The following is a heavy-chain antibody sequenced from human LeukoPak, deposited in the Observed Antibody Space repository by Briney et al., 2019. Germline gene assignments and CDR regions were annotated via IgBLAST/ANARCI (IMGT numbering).Heavy chain of an antibody. CDR3: ARGEGDIVATIQGSNWFDP. CDR2: MNPNSGNT. J-gene: IGHJ5*02. CDR1: GYTFTSYD. V-gene: IGHV1-8*01. D-gene: IGHD5-12*01. Sequence: ASVTVSFKASGYTFTSYDINWVRQATGQGLEWMGWMNPNSGNTGYAQKFQGRVTMTRNTSISTAYMELSSLRSEDTAVYYCARGEGDIVATIQGSNWFDPWGQGTLVTVSS.